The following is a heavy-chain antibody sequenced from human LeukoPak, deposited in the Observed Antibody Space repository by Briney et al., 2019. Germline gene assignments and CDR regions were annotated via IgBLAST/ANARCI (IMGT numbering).Heavy chain of an antibody. CDR2: ISWNSGSI. J-gene: IGHJ4*02. D-gene: IGHD2-15*01. CDR1: GFTFADYA. V-gene: IGHV3-9*01. Sequence: GRSLRLSCAASGFTFADYAMHWGRQAPGRSLEWVSGISWNSGSIGYADSVKGRFTISRDNAKNSLYLQMNSLRAEDTALFYCAKAKAPLAATLDYWGQGTLVTVSS. CDR3: AKAKAPLAATLDY.